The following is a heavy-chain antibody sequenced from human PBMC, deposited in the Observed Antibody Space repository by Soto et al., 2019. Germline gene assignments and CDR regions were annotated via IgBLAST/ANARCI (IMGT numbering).Heavy chain of an antibody. CDR1: GFSISDHF. J-gene: IGHJ4*02. CDR2: SRNKDKTYTT. D-gene: IGHD1-26*01. V-gene: IGHV3-72*01. Sequence: DAELVESGGGLVQPGGSLRLSCVAAGFSISDHFMDWVRQAPGKGLEWIGRSRNKDKTYTTKYAASVRGRSTISRDDGKNSVFLQMNSLKTEDTAVYSCVMYRVGRIGYDVWGQGTLVTVAS. CDR3: VMYRVGRIGYDV.